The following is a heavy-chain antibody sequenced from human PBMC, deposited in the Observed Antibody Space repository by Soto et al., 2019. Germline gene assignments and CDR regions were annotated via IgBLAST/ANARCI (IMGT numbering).Heavy chain of an antibody. J-gene: IGHJ4*02. CDR1: GGTFSGYA. CDR3: ARGSCSSTSCYKEYYFDL. D-gene: IGHD2-2*02. Sequence: QVPLVQSVAEVKKPGSSVKVSCKASGGTFSGYAISWVRQAPGQGLEWMGEIIPMFGTSNYAQKFQGRVTITADESTSSAYMELSSLRSEDTAVYYCARGSCSSTSCYKEYYFDLWGQGTLVTVSS. CDR2: IIPMFGTS. V-gene: IGHV1-69*01.